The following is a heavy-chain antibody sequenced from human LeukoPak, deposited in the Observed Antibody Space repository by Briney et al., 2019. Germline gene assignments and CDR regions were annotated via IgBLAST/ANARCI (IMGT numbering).Heavy chain of an antibody. V-gene: IGHV1-3*01. CDR1: GYTFTSYA. Sequence: GASVKVSCKASGYTFTSYAMHWVRQAPGQRLEWMGWINAGNGNTKYSQKFQGRVTITRDTSASTAYMELSSLRSDDTAVYYCARVPYYDFWSGYSDYYYYGMDVWGQGTTVTVS. J-gene: IGHJ6*02. CDR2: INAGNGNT. CDR3: ARVPYYDFWSGYSDYYYYGMDV. D-gene: IGHD3-3*01.